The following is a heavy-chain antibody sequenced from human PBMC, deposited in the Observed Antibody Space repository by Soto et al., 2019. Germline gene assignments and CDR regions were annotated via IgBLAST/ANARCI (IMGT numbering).Heavy chain of an antibody. CDR3: ARGSSSWSDAFDI. CDR2: IYYSGST. J-gene: IGHJ3*02. V-gene: IGHV4-59*01. Sequence: SETLSLTCTVSGGSISRYYWSWSRQPPGKGLEWIGYIYYSGSTNYNPSLKSRVTISVDTSKNQFSLKLSSVTAADTAVYYCARGSSSWSDAFDIWGQGTMVTVS. D-gene: IGHD6-13*01. CDR1: GGSISRYY.